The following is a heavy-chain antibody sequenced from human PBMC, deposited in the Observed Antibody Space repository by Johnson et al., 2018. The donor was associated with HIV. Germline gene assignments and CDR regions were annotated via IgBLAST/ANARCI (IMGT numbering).Heavy chain of an antibody. V-gene: IGHV3-66*01. Sequence: VQLVESGGGVVRPGGSLRLSCAASGFTFDDYGMSWVRPVPGKGLEWGSVIYSGCCTHYADSVKGSFTISSDNSKNTLYLQMNTLRAEDTAVYYCARVGYGVLLWFGVDDAFDIWGQGTMVTVSS. CDR3: ARVGYGVLLWFGVDDAFDI. CDR2: IYSGCCT. D-gene: IGHD3-10*01. J-gene: IGHJ3*02. CDR1: GFTFDDYG.